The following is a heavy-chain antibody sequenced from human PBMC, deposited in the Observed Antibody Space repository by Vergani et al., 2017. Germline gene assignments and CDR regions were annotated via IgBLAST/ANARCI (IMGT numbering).Heavy chain of an antibody. CDR2: IIPIFGTA. CDR1: GGTFSSYA. Sequence: QSGAEVKKPGSSVKVSCKASGGTFSSYAISWVRQAPGQGLEWMGGIIPIFGTANYAQKFQGRVTITADESTSTAYMELSSLRSEDTAVYYCARGYCSSTSCYTGVAFDIWGQGTMVTVSS. J-gene: IGHJ3*02. D-gene: IGHD2-2*02. CDR3: ARGYCSSTSCYTGVAFDI. V-gene: IGHV1-69*01.